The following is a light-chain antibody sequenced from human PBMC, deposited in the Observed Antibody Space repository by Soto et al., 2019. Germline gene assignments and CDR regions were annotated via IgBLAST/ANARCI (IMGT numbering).Light chain of an antibody. CDR1: QSVSTY. V-gene: IGKV3-11*01. Sequence: EIVLTQSPATLSLSPGERATLSCRDSQSVSTYLAWYQQKRGQAPRLLIYDASNRATGIPARFSGSGSGTDFTLTINSLEPEDFAVYYCQQRSRWPPGGTFGGGTKVEI. CDR2: DAS. J-gene: IGKJ4*01. CDR3: QQRSRWPPGGT.